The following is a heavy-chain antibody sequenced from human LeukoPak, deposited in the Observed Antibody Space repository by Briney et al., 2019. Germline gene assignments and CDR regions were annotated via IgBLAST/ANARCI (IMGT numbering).Heavy chain of an antibody. CDR2: ITASGTAM. D-gene: IGHD1-26*01. J-gene: IGHJ4*02. CDR3: ASSGSYRFDY. V-gene: IGHV3-48*02. CDR1: GLPSITYS. Sequence: GGSLEPPFQPPGLPSITYSINWARQAPGRGLEWVSHITASGTAMFYADSVKGRFTISRDNAKNSLYLQMNSLRDEDTAVYYCASSGSYRFDYWGQGTLVTVSS.